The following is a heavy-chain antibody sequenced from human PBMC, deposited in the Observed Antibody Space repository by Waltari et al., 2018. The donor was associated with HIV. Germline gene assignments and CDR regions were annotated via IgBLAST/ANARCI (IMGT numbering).Heavy chain of an antibody. V-gene: IGHV3-21*01. CDR1: GFSFSRYA. CDR3: TATVTTRGTFDY. Sequence: EVQLVESGGGLAKPGGSRRLSCAASGFSFSRYAMNWDRQAPGKGLEWIAYISRSSDYIYYADSIKGRFTISRDNAKNSVFLHMDNLRDVDTAVYYCTATVTTRGTFDYWGQGTAVPVS. J-gene: IGHJ4*02. D-gene: IGHD4-17*01. CDR2: ISRSSDYI.